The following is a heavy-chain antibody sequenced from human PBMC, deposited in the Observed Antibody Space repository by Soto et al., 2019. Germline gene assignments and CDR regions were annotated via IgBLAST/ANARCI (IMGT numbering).Heavy chain of an antibody. V-gene: IGHV4-39*07. CDR3: ARDFKIGGGWYFDY. CDR2: IYYSGST. D-gene: IGHD6-19*01. J-gene: IGHJ4*02. Sequence: SETLSLTCTVSGGSISSSSYYWGWIRQPPGKGLEWIGSIYYSGSTYYNPSLKSRVTISVDTSKNQFSLKLSSVTAADTAVYYCARDFKIGGGWYFDYWGQGTLVTVSS. CDR1: GGSISSSSYY.